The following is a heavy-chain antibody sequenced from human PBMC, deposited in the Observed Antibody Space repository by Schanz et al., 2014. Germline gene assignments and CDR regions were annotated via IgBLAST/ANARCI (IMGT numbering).Heavy chain of an antibody. CDR1: GYTFTSYG. D-gene: IGHD6-6*01. Sequence: QAQLMQSGPELKKPGASVKVSCKASGYTFTSYGISWVRQAPGQGLEWMGWVSPYNGNTNYAQKLQGRVTMTADTSTSTAYMDLRSMRSGDMAVYYCARDQSPYANSSDVRDFDYWGQGSLVTVSS. CDR2: VSPYNGNT. CDR3: ARDQSPYANSSDVRDFDY. V-gene: IGHV1-18*03. J-gene: IGHJ4*02.